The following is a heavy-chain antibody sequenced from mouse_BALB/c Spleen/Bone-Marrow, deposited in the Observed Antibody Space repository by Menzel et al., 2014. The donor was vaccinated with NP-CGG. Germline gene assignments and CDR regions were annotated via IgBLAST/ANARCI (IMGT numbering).Heavy chain of an antibody. Sequence: EVKLMESGGGLVQPGGSLKLSCAASGFTFSSYTMSWIRQTPEKRLEWVAYISDGGGRAYYPDTVKGRFTISRDNAKNTLYLQMSSLKSEDTAMYYRARQLDSSGYVLDYWGQGTTLTVSS. CDR3: ARQLDSSGYVLDY. J-gene: IGHJ2*01. D-gene: IGHD3-2*01. CDR1: GFTFSSYT. CDR2: ISDGGGRA. V-gene: IGHV5-12-2*01.